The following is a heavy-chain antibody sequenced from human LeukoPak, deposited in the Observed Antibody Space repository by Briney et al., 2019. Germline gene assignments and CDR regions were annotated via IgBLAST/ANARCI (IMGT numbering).Heavy chain of an antibody. CDR1: GGTFSSYA. CDR3: ARGYVQGHYFDY. D-gene: IGHD5-12*01. V-gene: IGHV1-69*06. J-gene: IGHJ4*02. Sequence: ASVKVSCKASGGTFSSYAISWVRQAPGQGLEWMGGIIPIFGTANYAQKFQGRVTITADKSTSTAYMELSSLRSEDTAVYYCARGYVQGHYFDYWGQGTLVTVSS. CDR2: IIPIFGTA.